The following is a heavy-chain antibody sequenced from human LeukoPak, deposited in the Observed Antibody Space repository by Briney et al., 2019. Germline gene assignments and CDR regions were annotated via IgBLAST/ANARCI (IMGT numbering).Heavy chain of an antibody. Sequence: ASVKVSCKASGYTFTSYYIHWVRQAPGQGPEWMGIINPSGGSTNYAQKFQGRVTITRDTSASTAYMELSSLRSEDTAVYYCARSRFRITMIIMAFDIWGQGTMVTVSS. J-gene: IGHJ3*02. CDR3: ARSRFRITMIIMAFDI. D-gene: IGHD3-22*01. CDR2: INPSGGST. V-gene: IGHV1-46*01. CDR1: GYTFTSYY.